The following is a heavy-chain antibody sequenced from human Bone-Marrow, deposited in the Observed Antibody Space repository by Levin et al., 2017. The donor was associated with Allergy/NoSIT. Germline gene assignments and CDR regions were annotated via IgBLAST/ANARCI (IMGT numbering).Heavy chain of an antibody. CDR3: TRASRLRGGLDV. V-gene: IGHV3-74*01. D-gene: IGHD5-12*01. CDR1: GFTFSSYW. CDR2: VHSDGRRT. J-gene: IGHJ6*02. Sequence: GESLKISCAASGFTFSSYWMHWVRQAPGMGLVWVSRVHSDGRRTDFADPVKGRFTISRDNAENTVYLEMNSLRAEDTATYYCTRASRLRGGLDVWGQGTTVTVSS.